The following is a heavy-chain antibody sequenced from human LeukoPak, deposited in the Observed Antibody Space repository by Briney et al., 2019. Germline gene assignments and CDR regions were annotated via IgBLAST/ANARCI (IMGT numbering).Heavy chain of an antibody. J-gene: IGHJ4*02. V-gene: IGHV3-48*01. Sequence: GGSLRLSCAASGFTFSSYSMNWVRQAPGKGLEWVSYISSSSSTIYYADSVKGRFTISRDNAKNSLYLQMNSLRAEDTAVYYCARLGRDYYDSSGYYAPDYWGQGTLVTVSS. CDR3: ARLGRDYYDSSGYYAPDY. CDR1: GFTFSSYS. CDR2: ISSSSSTI. D-gene: IGHD3-22*01.